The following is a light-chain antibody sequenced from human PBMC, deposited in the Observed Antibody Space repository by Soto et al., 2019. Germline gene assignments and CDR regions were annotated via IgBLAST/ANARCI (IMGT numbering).Light chain of an antibody. CDR2: DAS. CDR3: HQRTRWPPT. Sequence: EIVLSQSPATLSLSPGERASLSCRASQSISVYLAWYQQKSGQPPRLLIYDASNRATGIPARFSGSGSGTDFTLTISSLGPEDFAVYYCHQRTRWPPTFGGGTKVEI. CDR1: QSISVY. J-gene: IGKJ4*01. V-gene: IGKV3-11*01.